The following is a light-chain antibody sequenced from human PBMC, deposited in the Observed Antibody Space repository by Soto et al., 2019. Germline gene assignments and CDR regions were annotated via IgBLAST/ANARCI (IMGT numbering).Light chain of an antibody. V-gene: IGLV1-40*01. CDR2: GNN. J-gene: IGLJ3*02. CDR3: QSYDNRLSGSWV. Sequence: QSVLTQPPSVSGAPGQSITISCTGSSSNIGAGFDVHWYQQLPGTASTLLIFGNNNRPSGIPDRFSDSKSGPSASLAITGLQAEDEADYYCQSYDNRLSGSWVFGGGTK. CDR1: SSNIGAGFD.